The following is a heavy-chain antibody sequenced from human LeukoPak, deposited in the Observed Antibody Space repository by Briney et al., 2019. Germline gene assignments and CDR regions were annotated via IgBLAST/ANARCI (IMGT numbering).Heavy chain of an antibody. D-gene: IGHD2-15*01. J-gene: IGHJ4*02. CDR2: IYHSGST. CDR3: ARDGGPGFDY. V-gene: IGHV4-30-2*01. Sequence: TSETLSLTCAVSGGSISSGGYSWGWIRQPPGKGLEWIGYIYHSGSTYYNPSLKSRVTISVDRSKNQFSLKLSSVTAADTAVYYCARDGGPGFDYWGQGTLVTVSS. CDR1: GGSISSGGYS.